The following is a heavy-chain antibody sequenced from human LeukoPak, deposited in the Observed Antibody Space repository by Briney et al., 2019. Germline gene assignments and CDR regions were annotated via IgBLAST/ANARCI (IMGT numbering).Heavy chain of an antibody. D-gene: IGHD1-26*01. J-gene: IGHJ4*02. CDR3: AKDRSGTYSFDY. V-gene: IGHV3-30-3*01. CDR1: GFSFGSYA. Sequence: GGSLRLSCAASGFSFGSYAMHWVRQAPGKGLEWVAVITYDGSNKYYTDSVKGRFTISRGTSKNMLYLQMSSLRAEDTAVYYCAKDRSGTYSFDYCGQGTLVTVSS. CDR2: ITYDGSNK.